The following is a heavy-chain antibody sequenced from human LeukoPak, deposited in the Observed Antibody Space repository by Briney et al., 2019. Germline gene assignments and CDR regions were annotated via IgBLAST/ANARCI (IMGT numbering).Heavy chain of an antibody. CDR2: VTGNGAET. V-gene: IGHV3-23*01. CDR3: AKRDGPYFFDY. Sequence: GGSLRLSCAASGFLFFNHGMNWVRQAPGKGLEWVSVVTGNGAETKYADSVKGRFTVFRDNSKNMLYLQMDRLRADDTAVYYCAKRDGPYFFDYWGQGTPVTVSS. CDR1: GFLFFNHG. J-gene: IGHJ4*02.